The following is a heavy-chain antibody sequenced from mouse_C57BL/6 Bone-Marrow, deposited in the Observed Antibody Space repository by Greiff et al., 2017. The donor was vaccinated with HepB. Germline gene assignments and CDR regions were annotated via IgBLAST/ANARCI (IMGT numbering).Heavy chain of an antibody. CDR1: GFTFSSYG. CDR2: ISSGGSYT. Sequence: VQLKQSGGDLVKPGGSLKLSCAASGFTFSSYGMSWVRQTPDKRLEWVATISSGGSYTYYPDSVKGRFTISRDNAKNTLYLQMSSLKSEDTAMYYCARQILITTVVAPFAYWGQGTLVTVSA. J-gene: IGHJ3*01. CDR3: ARQILITTVVAPFAY. V-gene: IGHV5-6*01. D-gene: IGHD1-1*01.